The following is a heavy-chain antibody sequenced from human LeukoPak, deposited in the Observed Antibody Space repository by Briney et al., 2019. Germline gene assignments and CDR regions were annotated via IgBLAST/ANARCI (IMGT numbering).Heavy chain of an antibody. CDR1: GFTFSSDW. J-gene: IGHJ6*02. CDR3: ARRGADYGMDV. Sequence: GGSLRLSCAASGFTFSSDWVHWVRQAPGKGLVWVSRINSDGSSTSYADSVKVRFTISRDNAKNTLYLQMNSLRAEDTAVYYCARRGADYGMDVSGQGTTVTVSS. D-gene: IGHD4/OR15-4a*01. CDR2: INSDGSST. V-gene: IGHV3-74*01.